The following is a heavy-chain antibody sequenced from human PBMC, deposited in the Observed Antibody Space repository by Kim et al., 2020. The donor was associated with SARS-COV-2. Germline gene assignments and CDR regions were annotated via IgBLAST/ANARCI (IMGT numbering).Heavy chain of an antibody. V-gene: IGHV3-74*01. J-gene: IGHJ6*02. CDR2: ST. Sequence: STCYADSAKGRFTISRDNAKNTLYLQRNSRRAEDTAVYYCARGAYYGMDVWGQGTTVTVSS. CDR3: ARGAYYGMDV.